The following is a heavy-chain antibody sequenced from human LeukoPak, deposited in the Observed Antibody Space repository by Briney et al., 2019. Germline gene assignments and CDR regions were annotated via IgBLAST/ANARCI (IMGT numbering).Heavy chain of an antibody. J-gene: IGHJ4*02. CDR3: AREHSRSVVAGSRPDL. CDR1: GGSLSSSSYY. V-gene: IGHV4-39*02. Sequence: SETLALICSVSGGSLSSSSYYWGWIRQSPGKGLQWIGSMYYRGTTYQDSSLKSRLTLWIDTSNNQFSLKLTSVTAADTGGYYCAREHSRSVVAGSRPDLWGQGLLVTVSS. CDR2: MYYRGTT. D-gene: IGHD6-19*01.